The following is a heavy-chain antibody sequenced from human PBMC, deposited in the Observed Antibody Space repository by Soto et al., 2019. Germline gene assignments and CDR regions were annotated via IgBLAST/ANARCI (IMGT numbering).Heavy chain of an antibody. CDR2: IYHSGST. J-gene: IGHJ3*01. CDR1: GGSISSSSYY. Sequence: PSETLSITCTVSGGSISSSSYYWGRLRPRPGKGLEWIGYIYHSGSTIYNPSLKSRVTISVDTSKTKFSLELSSVTAADTAVYYCARQETSGLPARVFDVWGQGTMVTVSS. D-gene: IGHD6-25*01. CDR3: ARQETSGLPARVFDV. V-gene: IGHV4-61*05.